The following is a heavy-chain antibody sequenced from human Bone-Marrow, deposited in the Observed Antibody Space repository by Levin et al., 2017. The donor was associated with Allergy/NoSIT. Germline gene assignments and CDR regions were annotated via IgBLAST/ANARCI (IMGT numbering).Heavy chain of an antibody. CDR1: GFRFSSYD. V-gene: IGHV3-13*01. CDR3: ARDKYSSGSGMDV. D-gene: IGHD6-19*01. Sequence: PSETLSLTCAASGFRFSSYDMHWVRQVTGKGLEWVAAIGGGGETFYSGSVKGRFTISREDAKNSLYLQMNSLRPGDTAVYYCARDKYSSGSGMDVWGQGTTVTVSS. J-gene: IGHJ6*02. CDR2: IGGGGET.